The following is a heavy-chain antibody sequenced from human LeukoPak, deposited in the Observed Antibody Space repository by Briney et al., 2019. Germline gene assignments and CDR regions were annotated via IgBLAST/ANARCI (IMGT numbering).Heavy chain of an antibody. V-gene: IGHV3-53*01. CDR2: IYSGGST. J-gene: IGHJ4*02. Sequence: PRGSLRLSCAASGFTVSNNYMSWVRQAPGKGLEWVSVIYSGGSTYYADSVKGRFTISRDTSKNTLSLQMNSLRAEDAAVYYCASLSLGHYWGQGTLVTVSS. D-gene: IGHD6-6*01. CDR3: ASLSLGHY. CDR1: GFTVSNNY.